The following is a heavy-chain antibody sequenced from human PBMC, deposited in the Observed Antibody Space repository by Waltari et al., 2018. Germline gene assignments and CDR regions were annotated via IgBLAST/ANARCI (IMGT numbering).Heavy chain of an antibody. D-gene: IGHD6-19*01. CDR3: ARPYASGWYINFDY. CDR2: IKQDGSEN. V-gene: IGHV3-7*01. J-gene: IGHJ4*02. CDR1: GFTFSRYW. Sequence: EVQLVESGGGLVQPGVSLRLACAASGFTFSRYWMSWVRQAPGKGLEWVANIKQDGSENYYVDSVKGRFTFSRDNAKNSLYLQMNSLRAEDTAVYYCARPYASGWYINFDYWGQGTLVTVSS.